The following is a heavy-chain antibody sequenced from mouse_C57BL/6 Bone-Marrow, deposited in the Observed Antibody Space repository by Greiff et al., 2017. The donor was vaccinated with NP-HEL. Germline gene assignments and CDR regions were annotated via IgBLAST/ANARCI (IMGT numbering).Heavy chain of an antibody. CDR2: ISSGSSTI. J-gene: IGHJ4*01. CDR1: GFTFSDYG. CDR3: ANSYAMDY. Sequence: EVHLVESGGGLVKPGGSLKLSCAASGFTFSDYGMHWVRQAPEKGLEWVAYISSGSSTIYYADTVKGRFTLSRDNAENTLFLQMTSLRSEDTAMYYCANSYAMDYWGQGTSVTVSS. V-gene: IGHV5-17*01.